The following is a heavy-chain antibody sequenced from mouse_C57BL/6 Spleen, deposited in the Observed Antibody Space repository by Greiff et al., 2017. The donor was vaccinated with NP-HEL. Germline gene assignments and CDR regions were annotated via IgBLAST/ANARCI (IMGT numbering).Heavy chain of an antibody. V-gene: IGHV1-55*01. Sequence: QVQLQQPGAELVKPGASVKMSCKASGYTFTSYWITWVKQRPGQGLEWIGAIYPGSGSTNYNEKFKSKATLTVDTSPRTAYMQLSSLTPEDSAVYYCARESNYYFDYWGQGTTLTVSS. CDR2: IYPGSGST. CDR1: GYTFTSYW. D-gene: IGHD2-5*01. J-gene: IGHJ2*01. CDR3: ARESNYYFDY.